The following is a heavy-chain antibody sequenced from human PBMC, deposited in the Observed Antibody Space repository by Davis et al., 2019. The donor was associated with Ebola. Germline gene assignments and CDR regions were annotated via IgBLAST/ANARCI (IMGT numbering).Heavy chain of an antibody. V-gene: IGHV4-34*01. Sequence: SQTLSLTCAVYGGSFSGYYWSWIRQPPGKGLEWIGSIYYSGSTYYNPSLKSRVTISVDTSKNQFSLKLSSVTAADTAVYYCARGRTWELLYWPHFDYWGQGTLVTVSS. CDR2: IYYSGST. D-gene: IGHD1-26*01. CDR1: GGSFSGYY. CDR3: ARGRTWELLYWPHFDY. J-gene: IGHJ4*02.